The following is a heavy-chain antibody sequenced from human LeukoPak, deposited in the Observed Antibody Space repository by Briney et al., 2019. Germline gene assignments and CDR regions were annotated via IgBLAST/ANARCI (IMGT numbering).Heavy chain of an antibody. D-gene: IGHD1-1*01. V-gene: IGHV3-33*06. Sequence: GGSLRLSCAASGFTFSSYGMHWVRQAPGKGLEWVAVIWYDGSEKYYADSVKGRFTISRDNSKNMLYLQMNSLRAEDTALYYCAKDLTTGSLSSDCWGQGTLVTVSS. J-gene: IGHJ4*02. CDR2: IWYDGSEK. CDR3: AKDLTTGSLSSDC. CDR1: GFTFSSYG.